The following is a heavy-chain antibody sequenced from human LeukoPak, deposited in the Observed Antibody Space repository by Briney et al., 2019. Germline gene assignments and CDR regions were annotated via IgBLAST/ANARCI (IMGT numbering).Heavy chain of an antibody. CDR1: GGSISSSSYY. Sequence: SETLSLTCTVSGGSISSSSYYWGWIRQPPGKGLEWIGSIYYSGSTYYNPSLKSRVTISVDTSKNQFSLKLSSVTAADTAVYYCARDLPDFWSGYYPDYFDYWGQGTLVTVSS. CDR2: IYYSGST. CDR3: ARDLPDFWSGYYPDYFDY. D-gene: IGHD3-3*01. J-gene: IGHJ4*02. V-gene: IGHV4-39*07.